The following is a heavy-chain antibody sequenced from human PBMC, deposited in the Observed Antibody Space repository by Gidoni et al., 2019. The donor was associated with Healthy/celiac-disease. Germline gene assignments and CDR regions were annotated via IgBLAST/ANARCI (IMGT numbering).Heavy chain of an antibody. V-gene: IGHV3-9*01. CDR2: ISWNSGSI. CDR1: GFTFDDYA. D-gene: IGHD2-2*01. J-gene: IGHJ4*02. Sequence: EVQLVESGGGLVQPGRSLRLSCAASGFTFDDYAMHWVRQAPGKGLEWVSGISWNSGSIGYADSVKGRFTISRDNAKNSLYLQMNSLRAEDTALYYCAKDRSQLPRFFDYWGQGTLVTVSS. CDR3: AKDRSQLPRFFDY.